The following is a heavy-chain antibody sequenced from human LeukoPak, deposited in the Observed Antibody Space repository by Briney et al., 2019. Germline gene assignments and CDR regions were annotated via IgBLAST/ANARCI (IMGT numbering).Heavy chain of an antibody. V-gene: IGHV3-66*01. Sequence: SGGSLRLSCAASGFTVSSNYMSWVRQAPGKGLEWVSVIYTDGNTYYADSVKGRFTISRDNSKNTLYLQVNSLRAEDTAVYYCATAPLSTTYSFTWEHDYWGQGTLVSVSS. D-gene: IGHD1/OR15-1a*01. CDR1: GFTVSSNY. J-gene: IGHJ4*02. CDR3: ATAPLSTTYSFTWEHDY. CDR2: IYTDGNT.